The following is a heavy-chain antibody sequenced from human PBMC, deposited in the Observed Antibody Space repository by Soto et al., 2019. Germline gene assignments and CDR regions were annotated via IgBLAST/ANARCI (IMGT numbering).Heavy chain of an antibody. J-gene: IGHJ4*01. CDR2: IIGSGDSA. Sequence: GGSLRLSCTVSGFTFRSYAMNWVRQAPGGGLEWVSNIIGSGDSASYADSVKGRFTISRDNSQNTLFLQMDSLRVDDTATYYCVKDRAFRTVAGADRWGQGTLVTAPQ. CDR1: GFTFRSYA. D-gene: IGHD6-19*01. V-gene: IGHV3-23*01. CDR3: VKDRAFRTVAGADR.